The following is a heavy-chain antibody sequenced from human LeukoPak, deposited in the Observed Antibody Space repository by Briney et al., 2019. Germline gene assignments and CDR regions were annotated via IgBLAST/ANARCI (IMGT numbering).Heavy chain of an antibody. CDR2: ISNNGGYT. CDR3: AKDRTVGASYWYFDL. Sequence: GGSLRLSCAASGFTFSSSAMSWVRQAPGKGLEWVSAISNNGGYTYYADSVQGRFTISRDSSRNTLFLHMNTLRAEDTAIYCCAKDRTVGASYWYFDLWGRGTLVTVSS. CDR1: GFTFSSSA. J-gene: IGHJ2*01. D-gene: IGHD1-26*01. V-gene: IGHV3-23*01.